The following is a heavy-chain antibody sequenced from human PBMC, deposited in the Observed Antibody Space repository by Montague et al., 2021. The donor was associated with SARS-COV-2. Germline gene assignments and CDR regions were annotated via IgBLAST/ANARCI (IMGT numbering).Heavy chain of an antibody. CDR1: GGSFSGYY. CDR2: IYNSGST. Sequence: SETLSLTCTVSGGSFSGYYWSWIRQPAGKGLEWIGRIYNSGSTSYNPSLKSRVTMSVDTSKNQFSLKLSSVTAADTAVYYCVRDRRRSNWNYPDYWGQGTLVTVSS. D-gene: IGHD1-20*01. J-gene: IGHJ4*02. CDR3: VRDRRRSNWNYPDY. V-gene: IGHV4-4*07.